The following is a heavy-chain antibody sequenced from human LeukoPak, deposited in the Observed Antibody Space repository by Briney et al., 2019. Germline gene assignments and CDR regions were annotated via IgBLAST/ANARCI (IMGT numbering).Heavy chain of an antibody. CDR3: ARRGYSSILRDY. V-gene: IGHV3-48*01. J-gene: IGHJ4*02. D-gene: IGHD6-13*01. CDR2: ISSSGSTM. CDR1: RFTFSDFS. Sequence: PGGSLRLSCAASRFTFSDFSTNWVRQAPGKGLEWVSSISSSGSTMYYADSVKGRFTISRDNAKNSLYLQMSGLRVEDTAVYYCARRGYSSILRDYWGQGTLVTVSS.